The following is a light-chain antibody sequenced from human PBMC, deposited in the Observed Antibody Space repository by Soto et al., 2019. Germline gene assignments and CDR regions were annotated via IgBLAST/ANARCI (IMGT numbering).Light chain of an antibody. J-gene: IGLJ3*02. CDR3: SSYTRSNTHWV. Sequence: QSALTQPASVSGSPGQSITISCTGTSSDVGGYNYVSWYQQHPGKAPKLMIYEVSNRPSGVSNRFSGSKSGNTASLTISGLQAEDEADYYCSSYTRSNTHWVFGGGTKLTV. V-gene: IGLV2-14*01. CDR2: EVS. CDR1: SSDVGGYNY.